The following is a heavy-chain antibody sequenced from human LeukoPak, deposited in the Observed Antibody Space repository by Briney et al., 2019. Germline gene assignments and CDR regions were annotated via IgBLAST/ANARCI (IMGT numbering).Heavy chain of an antibody. CDR2: ISSNGGST. D-gene: IGHD4-17*01. CDR1: GFTFSSYA. V-gene: IGHV3-64*01. CDR3: ARESSGDYGDPTDAFDI. Sequence: PGGSLRLSCAASGFTFSSYAMHWVRQAPGKGLEYVSAISSNGGSTYYANSVKGRFTISRDNSKNTLYLQMGSLRAEDMAVYYCARESSGDYGDPTDAFDIWGQGTMVTVSS. J-gene: IGHJ3*02.